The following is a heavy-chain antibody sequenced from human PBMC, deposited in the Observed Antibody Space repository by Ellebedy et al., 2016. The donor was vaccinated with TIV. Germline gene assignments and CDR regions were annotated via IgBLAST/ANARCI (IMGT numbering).Heavy chain of an antibody. Sequence: GGSLRLXCAASGFTFSSYWMSWVRQAPGKGLEWVANIKQDGSEKYYVDSVKGRFTVSRDNAKDLLYLQMNSLRGEDTALYYCVRLPGYSSGWYYFDYWGQGTLVTVSS. D-gene: IGHD6-19*01. J-gene: IGHJ4*02. V-gene: IGHV3-7*01. CDR2: IKQDGSEK. CDR3: VRLPGYSSGWYYFDY. CDR1: GFTFSSYW.